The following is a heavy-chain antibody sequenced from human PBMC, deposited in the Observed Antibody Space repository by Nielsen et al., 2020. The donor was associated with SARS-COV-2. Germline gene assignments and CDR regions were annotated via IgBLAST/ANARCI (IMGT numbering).Heavy chain of an antibody. CDR1: GFTFSDYY. Sequence: GESLKISCAASGFTFSDYYMSWIRQAPGKGLEWVSYISSSSSYTNYADSVKGRFTISRDNAKNSLYLQMNSLRAEDTAVYYCAGGSGSYSYYYGMDVWGQGTTVTVSS. J-gene: IGHJ6*02. D-gene: IGHD3-10*01. CDR3: AGGSGSYSYYYGMDV. CDR2: ISSSSSYT. V-gene: IGHV3-11*06.